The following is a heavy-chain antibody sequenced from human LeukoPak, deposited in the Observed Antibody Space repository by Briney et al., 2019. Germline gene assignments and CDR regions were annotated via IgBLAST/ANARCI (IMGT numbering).Heavy chain of an antibody. V-gene: IGHV3-53*01. CDR2: IYSGGST. CDR3: ARVGQAVAGSSGAFDI. J-gene: IGHJ3*02. Sequence: GGSLRLSCAASGFTVSSNYMSWVRQAPGKGLEWVSVIYSGGSTYYADSVKGRFTISRDNSKNTLYLQMNSLRAEDTAVYYCARVGQAVAGSSGAFDIWGQGTMVTVSS. CDR1: GFTVSSNY. D-gene: IGHD6-19*01.